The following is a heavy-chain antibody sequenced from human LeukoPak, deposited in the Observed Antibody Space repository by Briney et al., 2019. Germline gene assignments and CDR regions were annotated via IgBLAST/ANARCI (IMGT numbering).Heavy chain of an antibody. Sequence: GASVKVSCKASGYTFTGYYMHWVRQAPGQGLEWMGWINPDSGGTNFAQKFQGRVTMTRDTSISTAYMDLGRLRSDDTAVYYCAREAAVAGTGVYFDYWGQGTLVTVSS. V-gene: IGHV1-2*02. CDR2: INPDSGGT. D-gene: IGHD6-19*01. J-gene: IGHJ4*02. CDR1: GYTFTGYY. CDR3: AREAAVAGTGVYFDY.